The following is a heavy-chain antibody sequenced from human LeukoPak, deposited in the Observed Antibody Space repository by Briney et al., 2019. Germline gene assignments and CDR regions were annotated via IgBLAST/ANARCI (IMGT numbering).Heavy chain of an antibody. J-gene: IGHJ6*03. Sequence: ASVKVSCKASGYTFTSYGISWVRQAPGQGLEWMGWISAYNGNINYAQKLQGRVTMTTDTSTSTAYMELRRLRSDDTAVYYCARSGDSSGYYPGRYYYYYYMDVWGKGTTVTISS. D-gene: IGHD3-22*01. CDR1: GYTFTSYG. V-gene: IGHV1-18*01. CDR2: ISAYNGNI. CDR3: ARSGDSSGYYPGRYYYYYYMDV.